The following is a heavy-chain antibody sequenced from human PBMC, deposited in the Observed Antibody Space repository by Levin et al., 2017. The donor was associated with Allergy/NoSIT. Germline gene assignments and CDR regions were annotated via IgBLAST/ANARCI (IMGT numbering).Heavy chain of an antibody. Sequence: TGGSLRLSCTVSGGSISSYYWSWIRQPPGKGLEWIGYIYYSGSTNYNPSLKSRVTISVDTSKNQFSLKLSSVTAADTAVYYCARSSSSWYKGYFDLWGRGTLVTVSS. CDR2: IYYSGST. D-gene: IGHD6-13*01. J-gene: IGHJ2*01. CDR1: GGSISSYY. V-gene: IGHV4-59*01. CDR3: ARSSSSWYKGYFDL.